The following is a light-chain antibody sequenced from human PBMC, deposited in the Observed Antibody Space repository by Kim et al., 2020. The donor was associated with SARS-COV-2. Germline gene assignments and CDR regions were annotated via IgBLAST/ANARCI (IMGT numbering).Light chain of an antibody. CDR2: YGS. V-gene: IGLV3-21*04. Sequence: PGQTATITGGGNNIGSKSVDWYQQKPGQAPILVIYYGSDRPSGIPGRFSGSNSGNTATLTITSVEAGDEADYYCQVWDSSSDHPWVFGGGTQLTVL. CDR1: NIGSKS. J-gene: IGLJ3*02. CDR3: QVWDSSSDHPWV.